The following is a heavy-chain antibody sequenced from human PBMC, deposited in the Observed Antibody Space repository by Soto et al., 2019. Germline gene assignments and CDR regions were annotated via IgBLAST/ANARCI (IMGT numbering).Heavy chain of an antibody. V-gene: IGHV4-34*01. CDR3: ARGPLAVAGTYLGY. D-gene: IGHD6-19*01. CDR2: INHSGSN. Sequence: SETLSLTCAVYGGSFSGYYWSWIRQPPGKGLEGIGEINHSGSNNYNPSLKSRVTISVDTSKNQFSLKLSSVTAADTAVYYCARGPLAVAGTYLGYWGQGTLVTVSS. J-gene: IGHJ4*02. CDR1: GGSFSGYY.